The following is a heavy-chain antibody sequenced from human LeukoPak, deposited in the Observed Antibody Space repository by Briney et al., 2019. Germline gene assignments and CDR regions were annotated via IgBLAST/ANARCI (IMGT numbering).Heavy chain of an antibody. V-gene: IGHV3-15*01. CDR1: GIKFSDAW. D-gene: IGHD4-11*01. Sequence: GGSLRLSCVVSGIKFSDAWRSWVRQAPGKGLDWFGRIKSRGGGGTADYAAPVKGRFTISRDDSENTVYLLMDSLQTEDTAVYYCTWMTTIVTVDFWGQGTLVTVSS. CDR2: IKSRGGGGTA. CDR3: TWMTTIVTVDF. J-gene: IGHJ4*02.